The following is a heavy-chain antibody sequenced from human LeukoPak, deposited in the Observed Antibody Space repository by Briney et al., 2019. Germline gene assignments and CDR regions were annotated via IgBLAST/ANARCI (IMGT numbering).Heavy chain of an antibody. Sequence: PSETLSLTCTVSGGSISSSSYYWGWIRQPPGKGLEWIGSIYYSGSTYYNPSLKSRVTISVDTSKNQFSLKLSSVTAADTAVYYCARFRFSGWSHPIYWGQGTLVTVSS. CDR3: ARFRFSGWSHPIY. CDR2: IYYSGST. CDR1: GGSISSSSYY. V-gene: IGHV4-39*01. J-gene: IGHJ4*02. D-gene: IGHD6-19*01.